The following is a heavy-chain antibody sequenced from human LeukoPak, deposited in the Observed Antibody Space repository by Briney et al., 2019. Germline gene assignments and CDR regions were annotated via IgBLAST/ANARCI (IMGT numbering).Heavy chain of an antibody. CDR2: ISAYNGDT. CDR1: GGTFSSYA. J-gene: IGHJ4*02. Sequence: ASVKVSCKASGGTFSSYAISWVRQAPGQGLEWMGWISAYNGDTDYAQKLQGRVTMTTDTSTSTAYMELRSLRSDDTAMYYCAKDTFDYWGQGTLVTVSS. CDR3: AKDTFDY. V-gene: IGHV1-18*01.